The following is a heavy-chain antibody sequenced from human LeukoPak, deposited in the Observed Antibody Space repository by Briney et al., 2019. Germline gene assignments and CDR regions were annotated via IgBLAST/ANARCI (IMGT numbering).Heavy chain of an antibody. CDR2: IYPGDSDT. D-gene: IGHD2-15*01. J-gene: IGHJ3*01. CDR1: GYSFTSYW. CDR3: AKTTTPWGPHIDAIDL. V-gene: IGHV5-51*01. Sequence: GESLLISRKGSGYSFTSYWIGWVRQMPGKGLEWMGIIYPGDSDTRYSPSFQGQVTIAADKSISTAYVQWSSLKASDTAMYYCAKTTTPWGPHIDAIDLWAQGPLVTVSS.